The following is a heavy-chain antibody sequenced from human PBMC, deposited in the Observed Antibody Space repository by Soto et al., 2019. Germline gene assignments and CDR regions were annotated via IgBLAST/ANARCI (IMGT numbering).Heavy chain of an antibody. J-gene: IGHJ5*02. V-gene: IGHV4-31*03. Sequence: QVQLQESGPGLVKPSQTLSLTCTVSGGSISSGGYYWTWIRQHPGKGLEWIGYIYYSGSTYCSPSLKSRVTLCADASKNRLSLKLSSVTAADTGVYYCARSVFPWGQGTLVTVSS. CDR3: ARSVFP. CDR1: GGSISSGGYY. CDR2: IYYSGST.